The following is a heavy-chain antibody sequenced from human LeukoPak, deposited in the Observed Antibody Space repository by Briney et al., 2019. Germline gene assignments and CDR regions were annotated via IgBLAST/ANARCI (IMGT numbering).Heavy chain of an antibody. Sequence: KASETLSLTCTVSGGSISSYYWSWIRRPAGKGLEWIGRIYTSGSTNYNPSLKSRVTTSVDTSKNQFSLKLSSVTAADTAVYYCARPTTVTTWDDAFDIWGQGTMVTVSS. CDR1: GGSISSYY. V-gene: IGHV4-4*07. D-gene: IGHD4-17*01. J-gene: IGHJ3*02. CDR3: ARPTTVTTWDDAFDI. CDR2: IYTSGST.